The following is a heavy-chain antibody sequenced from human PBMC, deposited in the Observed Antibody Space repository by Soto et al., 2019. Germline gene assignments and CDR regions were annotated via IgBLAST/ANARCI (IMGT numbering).Heavy chain of an antibody. V-gene: IGHV4-34*01. Sequence: SGTLSLTCAVYGGSVSGYYWSWIRKPPGKGLEWIGEINHSGSTNYNPSLKSRVTISVDTSKNQFSLKLSSVTAADTAVYYCARVDFALLRSYDNWGQGTLVTVSS. D-gene: IGHD1-26*01. CDR3: ARVDFALLRSYDN. CDR1: GGSVSGYY. CDR2: INHSGST. J-gene: IGHJ4*02.